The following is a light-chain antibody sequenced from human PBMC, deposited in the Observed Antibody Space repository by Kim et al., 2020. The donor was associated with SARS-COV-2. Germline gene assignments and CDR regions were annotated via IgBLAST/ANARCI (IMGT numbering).Light chain of an antibody. Sequence: DIQLTQSPSFLSASVGDRVTITCRASQGISSYLAWYQQKPGKAPKLLIYAASTLQSGVPSRFSGSGSGTEFTLTISSLQPEDFATYYCQQLTSYPRITFGPGTKVDIK. CDR1: QGISSY. CDR2: AAS. J-gene: IGKJ3*01. V-gene: IGKV1-9*01. CDR3: QQLTSYPRIT.